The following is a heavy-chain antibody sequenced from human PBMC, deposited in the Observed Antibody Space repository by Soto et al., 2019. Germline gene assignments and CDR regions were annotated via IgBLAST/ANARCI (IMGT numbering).Heavy chain of an antibody. J-gene: IGHJ3*02. CDR1: GGTFSSYA. V-gene: IGHV1-69*13. CDR2: IIPIFGTA. D-gene: IGHD5-18*01. CDR3: ARRRAGTASDAFDI. Sequence: ASVKVSCKASGGTFSSYAISWVRQAPGQGLEWMGGIIPIFGTANYAQKFQGRVTITADESTSTAYMELSSLRSEDTAVYYCARRRAGTASDAFDIWGQGTMVTVSS.